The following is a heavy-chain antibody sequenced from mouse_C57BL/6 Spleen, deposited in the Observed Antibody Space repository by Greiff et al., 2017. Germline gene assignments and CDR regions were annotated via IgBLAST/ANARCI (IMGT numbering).Heavy chain of an antibody. D-gene: IGHD2-4*01. CDR2: IDPNSGGT. V-gene: IGHV1-72*01. CDR3: ARVGYDYDKNYFDY. CDR1: GYTFTSYW. Sequence: QVHVKQPGAELVKPGASVKLSCKASGYTFTSYWMHWVKQRPGRGLEWIGRIDPNSGGTKYNEKFKSKATLTVDKPASTAYLQLSSLTSEDSAVYYCARVGYDYDKNYFDYWGQGTTLTVSS. J-gene: IGHJ2*01.